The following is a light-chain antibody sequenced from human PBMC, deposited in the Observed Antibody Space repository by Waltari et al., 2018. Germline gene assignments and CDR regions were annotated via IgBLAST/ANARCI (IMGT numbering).Light chain of an antibody. J-gene: IGKJ1*01. CDR2: ASS. Sequence: IVLTQSPGTLSLSPGGRATLSCRASQNIGHYLAWYQQKPGQAPRRLIYASSTRAAGIPDRFSGSGSGADFSLTITRLEPDDFAVYYCQHQFRLPATFGQGTKV. CDR3: QHQFRLPAT. V-gene: IGKV3-20*01. CDR1: QNIGHY.